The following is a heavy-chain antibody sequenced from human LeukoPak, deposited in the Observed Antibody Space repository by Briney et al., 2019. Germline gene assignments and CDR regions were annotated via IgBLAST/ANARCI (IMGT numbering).Heavy chain of an antibody. Sequence: ASLKGSCKASGYTFTGYYICSGRDAPGQGLECRGYVTTNTAGTNYAQKCLGGVTLTWDTSISTAYMELNRLTSDDTAVYYCATSAGDSRAGHYYYMGVWGKGTSVTVSS. CDR3: ATSAGDSRAGHYYYMGV. V-gene: IGHV1-2*02. CDR1: GYTFTGYY. D-gene: IGHD2-15*01. CDR2: VTTNTAGT. J-gene: IGHJ6*03.